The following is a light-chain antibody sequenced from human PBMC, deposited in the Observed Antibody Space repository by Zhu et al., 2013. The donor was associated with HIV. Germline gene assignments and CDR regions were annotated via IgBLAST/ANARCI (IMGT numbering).Light chain of an antibody. J-gene: IGKJ1*01. Sequence: EIVLTQSPATLSLSPGERATLYCRASQTVSYQYISWYHQKSGQAPRLLISGTSSRATGIPDRFSGSGSGTDFTLSISSLQPDDFATYYCQQYDTYRTFGQGTMVEI. CDR1: QTVSYQY. CDR3: QQYDTYRT. V-gene: IGKV3-20*01. CDR2: GTS.